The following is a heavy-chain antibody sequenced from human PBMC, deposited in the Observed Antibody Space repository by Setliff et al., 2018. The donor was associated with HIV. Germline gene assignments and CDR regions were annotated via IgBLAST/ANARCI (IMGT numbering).Heavy chain of an antibody. J-gene: IGHJ4*02. D-gene: IGHD1-26*01. CDR2: IYTSGST. CDR1: GYSISSGYY. Sequence: SETLSLTCSVSGYSISSGYYWSWIRQPAGKGLEWIGHIYTSGSTNYNPSLKSRVTISVDTSKNQFSLKLSSVTAADTAVYYCARGLLGELLWDYWGQGTLVTVSS. V-gene: IGHV4-61*09. CDR3: ARGLLGELLWDY.